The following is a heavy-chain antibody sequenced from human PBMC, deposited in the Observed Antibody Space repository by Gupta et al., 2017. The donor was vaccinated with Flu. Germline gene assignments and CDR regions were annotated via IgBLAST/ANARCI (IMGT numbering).Heavy chain of an antibody. Sequence: QVQLVQSGAEVKRPGASVKVSCTTSGYTLLGYYIHWVRQAPGQGLEWMGWINPRGGGTNYARKFEGRVTMTRDTSISTVYMELSGLRSDDTAVYFCATEDYQYYYHAMGVWGQGTTVTVSS. V-gene: IGHV1-2*02. D-gene: IGHD4-11*01. CDR3: ATEDYQYYYHAMGV. J-gene: IGHJ6*02. CDR2: INPRGGGT. CDR1: GYTLLGYY.